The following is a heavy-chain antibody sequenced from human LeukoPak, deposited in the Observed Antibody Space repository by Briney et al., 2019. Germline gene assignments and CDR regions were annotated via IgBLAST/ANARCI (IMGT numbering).Heavy chain of an antibody. CDR1: WDDFTRYD. CDR2: ITTYNGSP. D-gene: IGHD3-16*02. Sequence: GASVKVSCKTSWDDFTRYDITWVRLAPGQGLEWMGWITTYNGSPKYAQKLQGRVTMTTDTSTSTAYMELRSLRSDDTAVYYCARFEDRVITFGGVIAPNWFDPWGQGTLVTVSS. J-gene: IGHJ5*02. CDR3: ARFEDRVITFGGVIAPNWFDP. V-gene: IGHV1-18*01.